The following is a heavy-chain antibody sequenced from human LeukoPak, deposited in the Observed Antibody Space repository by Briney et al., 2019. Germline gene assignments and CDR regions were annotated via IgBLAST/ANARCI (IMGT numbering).Heavy chain of an antibody. V-gene: IGHV4-39*01. CDR1: GGSIRSTSNY. D-gene: IGHD2-21*02. CDR2: IFYSGST. J-gene: IGHJ4*02. Sequence: PSETLSLTCTVSGGSIRSTSNYWGWIRQPPGKGLEWIGSIFYSGSTYYSPSLKSRVTISVDTSKNQFSLKLSSVTAAGTAVYYCARHVVVTAIPDYFHHWGQGTLVTVSS. CDR3: ARHVVVTAIPDYFHH.